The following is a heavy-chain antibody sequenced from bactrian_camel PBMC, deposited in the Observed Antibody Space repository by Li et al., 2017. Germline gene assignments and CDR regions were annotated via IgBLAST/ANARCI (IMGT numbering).Heavy chain of an antibody. D-gene: IGHD2*01. Sequence: GSLRLSCAASGYGYNSDCMGWLRQAPGKQREGVAAIDSDSSTRYADSVKGRFTISKDKAKDSVYLQMNDLKPEDSGTYFCAAVSDEGCAGSTYLWEIAGDWGQGTQVTVS. CDR3: AAVSDEGCAGSTYLWEIAGD. CDR1: GYGYNSDC. V-gene: IGHV3S53*01. CDR2: IDSDSST. J-gene: IGHJ4*01.